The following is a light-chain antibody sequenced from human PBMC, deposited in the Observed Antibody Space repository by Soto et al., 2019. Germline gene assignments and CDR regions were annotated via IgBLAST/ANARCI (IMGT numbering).Light chain of an antibody. V-gene: IGKV3-15*01. J-gene: IGKJ3*01. CDR3: QQYDKWVT. CDR2: GAS. Sequence: EIMMTQSPATLSVSPEETATLSCRASQTVSTNLAWYQQKRGQAPRLLIYGASTRATGIPARFIGSGSGTDFTLTINSLQSEDFAVYYCQQYDKWVTFGPGTKVDIK. CDR1: QTVSTN.